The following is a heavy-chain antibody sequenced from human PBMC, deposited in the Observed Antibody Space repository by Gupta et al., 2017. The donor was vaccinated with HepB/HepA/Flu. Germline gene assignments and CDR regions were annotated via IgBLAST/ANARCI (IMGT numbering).Heavy chain of an antibody. V-gene: IGHV3-33*08. CDR3: ARGSYYYMDV. CDR1: VFTLCTFG. J-gene: IGHJ6*03. Sequence: QVKLVESGGEVVQPGRSPGIACAAYVFTLCTFGMHWVRQATGKGLEWVANIWNDGSITHKADSVKGRFTISRDNSKNTLYLQMNGLRVEDTAVYYCARGSYYYMDVWGKGTTVTVSS. CDR2: IWNDGSIT.